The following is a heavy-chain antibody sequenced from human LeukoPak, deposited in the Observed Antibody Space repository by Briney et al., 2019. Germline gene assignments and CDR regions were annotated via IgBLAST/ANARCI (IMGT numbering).Heavy chain of an antibody. J-gene: IGHJ5*02. Sequence: PGGSLRLSCAASGFTFSDHYMDWVRQAPGKGLEWVSAISGSGGSTYYADSVKGRFTISRDNSKNALYLQMNSLRAEDTAVYYCAKGQRYGDYDYWFDPWGQGTLVTVSS. D-gene: IGHD4-17*01. V-gene: IGHV3-23*01. CDR2: ISGSGGST. CDR3: AKGQRYGDYDYWFDP. CDR1: GFTFSDHY.